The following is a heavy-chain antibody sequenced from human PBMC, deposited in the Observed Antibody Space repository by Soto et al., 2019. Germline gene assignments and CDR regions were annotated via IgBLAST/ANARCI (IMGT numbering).Heavy chain of an antibody. CDR3: ATLLGFSSGGSWYSHVADY. CDR2: IDGGGTT. D-gene: IGHD2-8*02. Sequence: EVHLWESGGDLVQPGGSLRVSCVGSGYTFSSRAMSWVRQAPGKGLEWVSGIDGGGTTDYADSVKGRFTISRDNSQDTLSLQMNSLRAEDTAVYYCATLLGFSSGGSWYSHVADYWGQGTLVTVSS. CDR1: GYTFSSRA. J-gene: IGHJ4*02. V-gene: IGHV3-23*01.